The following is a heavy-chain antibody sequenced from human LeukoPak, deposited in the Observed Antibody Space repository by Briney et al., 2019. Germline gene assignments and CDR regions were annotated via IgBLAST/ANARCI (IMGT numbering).Heavy chain of an antibody. Sequence: GGSLRLSCAASGFTFSSYAMSWVRQAPGKGLEWVSVIGSSGTIYYADSVKGRFTISRDNSKNTLHLQMDSLRAEDTAKYYCAKAQRTSSTRELDYWGQGTLVIVSP. CDR2: IGSSGTI. J-gene: IGHJ4*02. V-gene: IGHV3-23*01. D-gene: IGHD3-10*01. CDR1: GFTFSSYA. CDR3: AKAQRTSSTRELDY.